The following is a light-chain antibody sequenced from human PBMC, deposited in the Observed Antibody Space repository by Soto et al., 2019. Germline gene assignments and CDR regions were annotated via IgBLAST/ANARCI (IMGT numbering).Light chain of an antibody. CDR1: SSDIGGYNY. CDR2: DVT. J-gene: IGLJ1*01. CDR3: SSYTSSTTFV. V-gene: IGLV2-14*03. Sequence: SALPQPASLSGSPGQSITISCTGTSSDIGGYNYVSWYQQHPGKAPKLLIPDVTNRPSGVSNRFSGSKSANTASLTISGLQAEDEAEYYCSSYTSSTTFVFGPGTKVTV.